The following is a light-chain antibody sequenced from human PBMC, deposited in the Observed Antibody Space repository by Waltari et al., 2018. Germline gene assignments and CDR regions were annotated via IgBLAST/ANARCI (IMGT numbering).Light chain of an antibody. J-gene: IGKJ1*01. CDR1: QSVLYSSNNKNY. Sequence: DIVMTQSPDSLAVSLCERATINCKSSQSVLYSSNNKNYLAWYQQKPGQPPKLLIYWASIRESGVPDRFSGSGSETGFTLTISSLQAEDVAVYYCQQSYSPHRTFGQGTRVEIK. CDR3: QQSYSPHRT. V-gene: IGKV4-1*01. CDR2: WAS.